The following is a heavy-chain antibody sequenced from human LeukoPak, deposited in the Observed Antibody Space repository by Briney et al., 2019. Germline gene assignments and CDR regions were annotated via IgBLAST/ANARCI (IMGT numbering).Heavy chain of an antibody. V-gene: IGHV3-7*01. CDR2: IKQDGSEK. Sequence: GGSLRLSCAASGFTFSSYWMSRVRQAPGKGLEWVANIKQDGSEKYYVDSVKGRFTISRDNAKNSLYLQMNSLRAEDTAVYYCARAMEWELLDYFDYWGQGTLVTVSS. CDR3: ARAMEWELLDYFDY. J-gene: IGHJ4*02. CDR1: GFTFSSYW. D-gene: IGHD1-26*01.